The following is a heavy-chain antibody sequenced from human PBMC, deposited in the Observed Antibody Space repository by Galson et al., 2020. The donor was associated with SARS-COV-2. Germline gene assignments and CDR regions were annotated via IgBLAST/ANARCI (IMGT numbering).Heavy chain of an antibody. V-gene: IGHV4-34*01. D-gene: IGHD4-17*01. CDR1: GGSFSGYY. CDR2: INHSGST. Sequence: SETLSLTCAVYGGSFSGYYWSWIRQPPGKGLEWIGEINHSGSTNYNPSLKSRVTISVDTSKNQFSLKVSSVTAADTAVYYCARANSGATVTNYYMDVWDKGTTVTVSS. CDR3: ARANSGATVTNYYMDV. J-gene: IGHJ6*03.